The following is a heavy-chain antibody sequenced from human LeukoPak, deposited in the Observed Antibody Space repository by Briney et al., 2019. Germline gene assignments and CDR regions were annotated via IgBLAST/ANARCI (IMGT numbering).Heavy chain of an antibody. D-gene: IGHD3-16*01. CDR1: GFTFSNYW. Sequence: PGGSLRLSCAASGFTFSNYWMTWVRQAPGKGLEWVSYISSSSSTIYYADSVKGRFTISRDNAKNSLYLQMNNLRAEDTAVYYCASELAYDYWGQGTLVTVSS. CDR3: ASELAYDY. V-gene: IGHV3-48*04. J-gene: IGHJ4*02. CDR2: ISSSSSTI.